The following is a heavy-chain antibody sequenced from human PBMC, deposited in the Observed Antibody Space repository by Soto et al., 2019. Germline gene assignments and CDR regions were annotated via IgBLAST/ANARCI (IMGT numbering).Heavy chain of an antibody. D-gene: IGHD3-10*01. CDR3: ARDGDLGGDYGSGSYFYGMDV. CDR1: GGSISSGGYY. Sequence: QVQLQESGPGLVKPSQTLSLTCTVSGGSISSGGYYWSWIRQHPGKGLEWIGYIYYSGSTYYNPSLKSRVTISVDTSKNQFSLKLSSVTAADTAVYFCARDGDLGGDYGSGSYFYGMDVWGQGTTVTVSS. J-gene: IGHJ6*02. V-gene: IGHV4-31*03. CDR2: IYYSGST.